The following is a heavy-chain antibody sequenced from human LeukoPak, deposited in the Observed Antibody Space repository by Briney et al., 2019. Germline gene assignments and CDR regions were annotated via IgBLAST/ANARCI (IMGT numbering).Heavy chain of an antibody. V-gene: IGHV3-23*01. CDR3: ARANTLGYCSSTSCFGFDY. CDR2: ISATGGTT. J-gene: IGHJ4*02. D-gene: IGHD2-2*01. CDR1: GLTFSSYG. Sequence: GGSLRLSCAASGLTFSSYGISWVRQAPGKGLEWVSAISATGGTTYYADSVKGRLTISRDNAKNSLYLQMNSLRAEDTAVYYCARANTLGYCSSTSCFGFDYWGQGTLVTVSS.